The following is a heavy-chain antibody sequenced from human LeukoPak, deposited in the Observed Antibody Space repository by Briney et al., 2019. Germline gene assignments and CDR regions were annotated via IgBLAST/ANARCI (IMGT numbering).Heavy chain of an antibody. CDR2: ISYDGSNK. CDR3: AREGWELPFDY. J-gene: IGHJ4*02. CDR1: GFTFSNYG. D-gene: IGHD3-10*01. Sequence: GGSLRLSCTASGFTFSNYGMHWVRQAPGKGLEWVAVISYDGSNKYYADSVKGRFTISRDNSKNTLYLQMNSLRGEDTAVYYCAREGWELPFDYWGQGTLVTVSS. V-gene: IGHV3-30*03.